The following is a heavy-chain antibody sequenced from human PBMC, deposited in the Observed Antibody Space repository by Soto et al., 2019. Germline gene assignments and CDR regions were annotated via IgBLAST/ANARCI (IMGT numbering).Heavy chain of an antibody. V-gene: IGHV1-18*04. CDR2: ISAYNGNT. Sequence: ASVKVSCKASGGTFSSYGISWVRQAPGQGLEWMGWISAYNGNTNYAQKLQGRVTMTTDTSTSTAYMELRSLRSDDTAAYYCARDHTTYYFDYWGQGTLVTVSS. D-gene: IGHD2-2*01. CDR3: ARDHTTYYFDY. J-gene: IGHJ4*02. CDR1: GGTFSSYG.